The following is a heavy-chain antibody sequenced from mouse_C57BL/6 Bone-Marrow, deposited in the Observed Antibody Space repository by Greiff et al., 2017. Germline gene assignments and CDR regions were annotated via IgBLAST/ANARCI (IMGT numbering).Heavy chain of an antibody. CDR1: GYAFSSYW. D-gene: IGHD1-1*01. CDR3: ARGSTVRGPKGY. J-gene: IGHJ4*01. V-gene: IGHV1-80*01. Sequence: QVQLQQSGAELVKPGASVKISCKASGYAFSSYWMNWVKQRPGKGLEWIGQISPGDGATNYNGKFKGKATLTADKSSSTAYMQRSSLTSEDSAVYCCARGSTVRGPKGYWGQGTSVTVSS. CDR2: ISPGDGAT.